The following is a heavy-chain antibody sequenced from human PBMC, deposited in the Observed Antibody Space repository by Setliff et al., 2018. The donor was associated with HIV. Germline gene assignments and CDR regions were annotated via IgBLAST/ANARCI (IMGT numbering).Heavy chain of an antibody. CDR3: ATDPGRRITFGGVIVNPDY. Sequence: ASVKVSCKVFGYTLAALSIHWVRQAPGKGLEWMGGFDPEDGERINAEKFQGGVTMTADTSTDTAYMALSSLTSEDTAVYYCATDPGRRITFGGVIVNPDYWGQGTLVTVSS. V-gene: IGHV1-24*01. D-gene: IGHD3-16*02. CDR1: GYTLAALS. CDR2: FDPEDGER. J-gene: IGHJ4*02.